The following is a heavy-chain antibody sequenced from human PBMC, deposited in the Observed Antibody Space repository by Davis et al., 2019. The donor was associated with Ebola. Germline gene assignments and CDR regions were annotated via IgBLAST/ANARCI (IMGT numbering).Heavy chain of an antibody. CDR2: ISYDGSNK. D-gene: IGHD1-14*01. J-gene: IGHJ4*02. Sequence: GESLKISCAASGFTFSSYGMHWVRQAPGKGLEWVAVISYDGSNKYYADSVKGRFTISRDNSKNTLYLQMNSLRAEDTAVYYCARTYAGVSPGYWGQGTLVTVSS. V-gene: IGHV3-30*03. CDR3: ARTYAGVSPGY. CDR1: GFTFSSYG.